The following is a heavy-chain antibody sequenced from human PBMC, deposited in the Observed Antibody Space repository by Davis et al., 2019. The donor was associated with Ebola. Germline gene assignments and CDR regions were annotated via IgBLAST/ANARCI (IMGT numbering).Heavy chain of an antibody. D-gene: IGHD6-13*01. CDR1: GGSISSGGYY. J-gene: IGHJ6*02. CDR3: ARGGDSSSWYYYYGMDV. CDR2: IYYSGST. Sequence: SETLSLTCTVSGGSISSGGYYWSWIRQHPGKGLEWIGYIYYSGSTYYNPSLKSRVTISVDTSKNRFSLKLSSVTAADTAVYYCARGGDSSSWYYYYGMDVWGQGTTVTVSS. V-gene: IGHV4-31*03.